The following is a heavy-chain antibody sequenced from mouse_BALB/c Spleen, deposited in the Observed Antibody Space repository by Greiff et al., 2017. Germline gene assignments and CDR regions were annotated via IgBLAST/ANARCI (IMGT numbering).Heavy chain of an antibody. CDR2: ISSGGGST. V-gene: IGHV5-12-1*01. CDR3: ARQARGYMDY. J-gene: IGHJ4*01. Sequence: EVMLVESGGGLVKPGGSLKLSCAASGFAFSSYDMSWVRQTPEKRLEWVAYISSGGGSTYYPDTVKGRFTISRDNAKNTLYLQMSSLKSEDTAMYYCARQARGYMDYWGQGTSVTVSS. CDR1: GFAFSSYD.